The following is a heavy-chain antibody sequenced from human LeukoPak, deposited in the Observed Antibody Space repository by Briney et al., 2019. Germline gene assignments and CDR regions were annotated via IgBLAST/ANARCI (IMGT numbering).Heavy chain of an antibody. V-gene: IGHV3-23*01. J-gene: IGHJ4*02. D-gene: IGHD4-17*01. CDR2: ISGSGGKT. CDR1: GFAFSGFA. Sequence: GGSLRLSCSASGFAFSGFAMGWVRQAPGKGLEWVASISGSGGKTYYADSVEGRFTISRDNSKNTLYLQVNSQRAEDTALYYCARGRGGDYVPSRFDYWGQGTLVTVSS. CDR3: ARGRGGDYVPSRFDY.